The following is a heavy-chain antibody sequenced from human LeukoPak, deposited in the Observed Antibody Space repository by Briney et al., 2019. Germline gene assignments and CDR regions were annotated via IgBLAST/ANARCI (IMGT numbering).Heavy chain of an antibody. CDR1: GGSFSGYY. Sequence: SETLSLTCAVYGGSFSGYYWSWIRQPQGKGLEWIGEINHSGSTNYNPSLKSRVTISVDTSKNQFSLKLSSVTAADTAVYYCARGLPTYYYDSSGYYRRHGYFQHWGQGTLVTVSS. D-gene: IGHD3-22*01. CDR3: ARGLPTYYYDSSGYYRRHGYFQH. CDR2: INHSGST. V-gene: IGHV4-34*01. J-gene: IGHJ1*01.